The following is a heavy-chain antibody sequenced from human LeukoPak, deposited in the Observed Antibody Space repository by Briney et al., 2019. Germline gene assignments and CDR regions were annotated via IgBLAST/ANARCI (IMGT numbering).Heavy chain of an antibody. V-gene: IGHV4-39*07. CDR2: IYYSGRT. CDR3: ARVEKYTSSGPTDP. Sequence: SETLSLTCTVSGGPISSSSYYWGWFRQPPEKTLEWIGNIYYSGRTYYNPSLKSRVTISVDTSKNQFSLTLSSVSAADTAVYYCARVEKYTSSGPTDPWGQGTLVTVSS. J-gene: IGHJ5*01. CDR1: GGPISSSSYY. D-gene: IGHD6-13*01.